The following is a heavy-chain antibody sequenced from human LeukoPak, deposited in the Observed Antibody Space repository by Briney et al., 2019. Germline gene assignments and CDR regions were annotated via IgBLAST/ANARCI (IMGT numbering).Heavy chain of an antibody. Sequence: GASVKVSCKASGYTFTSYDINWVRQATGQGLEWMGWMNPNSGNTGYAQKFQGRVTMTRDMSTSTVYMELSSLRSEDTAVYYCAREGEAAGGPFDYWGQGTLVTVSS. D-gene: IGHD6-13*01. CDR2: MNPNSGNT. J-gene: IGHJ4*02. V-gene: IGHV1-8*01. CDR1: GYTFTSYD. CDR3: AREGEAAGGPFDY.